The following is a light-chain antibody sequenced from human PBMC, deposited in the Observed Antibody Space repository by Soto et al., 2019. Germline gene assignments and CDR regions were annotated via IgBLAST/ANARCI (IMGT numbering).Light chain of an antibody. J-gene: IGLJ2*01. CDR2: DVT. V-gene: IGLV2-11*01. Sequence: QSALTQPRSVSGSPGQSVSISCTGTISDVAGYNYVSWYQHHPGKAPKLLISDVTKRPSWVPDRFSGSKSGNTASLTISELQAEDEADYYCSSYAGNSNLVFGGGTKLTVL. CDR1: ISDVAGYNY. CDR3: SSYAGNSNLV.